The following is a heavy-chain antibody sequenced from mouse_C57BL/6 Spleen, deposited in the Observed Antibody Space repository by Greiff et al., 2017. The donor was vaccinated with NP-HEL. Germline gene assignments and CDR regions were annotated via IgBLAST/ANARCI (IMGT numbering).Heavy chain of an antibody. D-gene: IGHD4-1*01. CDR3: ARVSLTGTWFAY. Sequence: EVQLVESGGGLVKPGGSLKLSCAASGFTFSSYAMPWVRQTPEKRLEWVATISDGGSYTYYPDNVKGRFALSRDDAKHNLYLRLGHLKSEDAAMYYCARVSLTGTWFAYWGQGALVTVSA. J-gene: IGHJ3*01. CDR2: ISDGGSYT. V-gene: IGHV5-4*01. CDR1: GFTFSSYA.